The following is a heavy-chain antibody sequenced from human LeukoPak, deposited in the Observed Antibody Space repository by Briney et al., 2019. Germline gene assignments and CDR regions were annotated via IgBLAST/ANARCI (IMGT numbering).Heavy chain of an antibody. CDR2: IIPILGIA. V-gene: IGHV1-69*04. CDR1: GGTFSSYA. D-gene: IGHD3-22*01. CDR3: AREKYYYDSSGYYSPASVFDY. J-gene: IGHJ4*02. Sequence: SVKVSCKASGGTFSSYAISWVRQAPGQGLEWMGRIIPILGIANYAQKFQGRVTITADKSTSTAYMELSSLRSEDTAVYYCAREKYYYDSSGYYSPASVFDYWGQGTLVTVSS.